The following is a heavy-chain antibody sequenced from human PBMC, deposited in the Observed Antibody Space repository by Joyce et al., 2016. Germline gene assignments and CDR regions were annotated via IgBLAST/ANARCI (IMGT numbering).Heavy chain of an antibody. CDR1: GFTFDDYA. V-gene: IGHV3-9*01. Sequence: EEQLVESGGGLVQSGRSLRLSCAASGFTFDDYAMHWVRQVPGKGLEWFSGSMWNSVYIGYAESVKGRFTISRDNAKNALYLQMNSLRTEDTALYYCGRDRSIFGVGIIGYGMDVWGQGTTVTVSS. D-gene: IGHD3-3*01. CDR3: GRDRSIFGVGIIGYGMDV. J-gene: IGHJ6*02. CDR2: SMWNSVYI.